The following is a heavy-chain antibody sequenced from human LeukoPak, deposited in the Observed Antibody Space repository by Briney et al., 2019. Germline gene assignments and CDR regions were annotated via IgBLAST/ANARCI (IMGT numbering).Heavy chain of an antibody. CDR1: GFTFSNYW. V-gene: IGHV3-74*01. CDR3: ARGSHDFDY. Sequence: PGESLRLSCAASGFTFSNYWMHWVRQAPGKGLVWVSRINSDGSSTNYADSVKGRFTISRDNAKNTLYLQMNSLRDEDTAVFYCARGSHDFDYWGQGTLVTISS. CDR2: INSDGSST. J-gene: IGHJ4*02.